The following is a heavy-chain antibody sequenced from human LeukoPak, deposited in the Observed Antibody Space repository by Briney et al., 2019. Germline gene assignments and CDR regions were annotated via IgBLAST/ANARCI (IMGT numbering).Heavy chain of an antibody. Sequence: SETLSLTCTVSGGSISSNSWSWIRQPPGKGLEWIGYLYESGSTRYSPSLKRPVTISEDTSKNQFSLKLTSVTAADTAVYYCVRGGWLPTSGFDYWGQGTLVTVSS. V-gene: IGHV4-59*01. D-gene: IGHD5-24*01. CDR1: GGSISSNS. CDR3: VRGGWLPTSGFDY. CDR2: LYESGST. J-gene: IGHJ4*02.